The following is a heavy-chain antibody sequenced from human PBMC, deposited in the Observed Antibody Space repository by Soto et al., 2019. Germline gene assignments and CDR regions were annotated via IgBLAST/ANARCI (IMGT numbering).Heavy chain of an antibody. CDR1: GYTFTSYG. Sequence: QVQLVQSGGEVKKPGASVKVSCKASGYTFTSYGISWVRQAPGQGLEWMGRISAYNGNTNYAQKLQCRVTMATDTSTSTPYMELRTPRSDHTAVYYWARQVGARGHGFDPWVQGTLVTVSA. V-gene: IGHV1-18*01. CDR2: ISAYNGNT. D-gene: IGHD1-26*01. CDR3: ARQVGARGHGFDP. J-gene: IGHJ5*02.